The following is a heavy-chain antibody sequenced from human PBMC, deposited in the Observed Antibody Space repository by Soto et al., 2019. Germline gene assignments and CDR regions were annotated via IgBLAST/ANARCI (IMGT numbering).Heavy chain of an antibody. CDR2: IYPGDSYT. V-gene: IGHV5-51*01. Sequence: HGESLKISCKGSGYSFTSYWIGWVRQMPGKGLDWMGIIYPGDSYTRYSPSFQGQVTISADKSISTAYLQWSSLKASDTAMYYCARHIGSDVGIAAVYYGMDVWGQGTTVTVSS. CDR3: ARHIGSDVGIAAVYYGMDV. D-gene: IGHD6-13*01. J-gene: IGHJ6*02. CDR1: GYSFTSYW.